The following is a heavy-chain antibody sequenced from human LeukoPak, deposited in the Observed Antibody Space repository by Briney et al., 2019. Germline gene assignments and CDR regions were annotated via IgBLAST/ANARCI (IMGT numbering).Heavy chain of an antibody. CDR3: ARARYYDSSGYYD. V-gene: IGHV1-2*02. CDR1: GYTFTGYY. CDR2: INPNSGGT. J-gene: IGHJ4*02. Sequence: GASVKVSCKASGYTFTGYYMHWVRQAPGQGLEWMGWINPNSGGTNYAQKFQGRVTMTRDTSISTAYMELSRLRSDDTAVYYCARARYYDSSGYYDWGQGTLVTVSS. D-gene: IGHD3-22*01.